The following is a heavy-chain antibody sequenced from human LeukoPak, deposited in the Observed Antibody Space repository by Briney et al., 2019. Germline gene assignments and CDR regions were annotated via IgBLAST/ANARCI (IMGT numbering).Heavy chain of an antibody. J-gene: IGHJ4*02. CDR1: GFTFSSYG. V-gene: IGHV3-30*03. D-gene: IGHD3-22*01. Sequence: SGGSLRLSCAASGFTFSSYGMHWVRQAPGKGLEWVAVISYDGSNKYYADSVKGRFTISRDNSKNTLYLQMNSLRAEDTPVYYCAREDSSGYYIFDYWGQGTLVTVSS. CDR2: ISYDGSNK. CDR3: AREDSSGYYIFDY.